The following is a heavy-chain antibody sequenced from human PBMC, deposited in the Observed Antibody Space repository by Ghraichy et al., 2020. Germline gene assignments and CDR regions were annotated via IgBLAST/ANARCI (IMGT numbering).Heavy chain of an antibody. D-gene: IGHD2-15*01. CDR1: GFMFSGYW. J-gene: IGHJ3*02. CDR2: IKDDGSEK. Sequence: GGSLRLSCAASGFMFSGYWMNWVRQAPGKGLEWVASIKDDGSEKYYLDSVKGRFTIFRDNAKKSLYLQMNSLRAEDTAIYYCARPVTPDDAYDIWGQGTMVTVS. V-gene: IGHV3-7*03. CDR3: ARPVTPDDAYDI.